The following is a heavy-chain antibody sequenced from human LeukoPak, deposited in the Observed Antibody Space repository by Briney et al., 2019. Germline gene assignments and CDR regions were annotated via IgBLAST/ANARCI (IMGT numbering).Heavy chain of an antibody. CDR3: VRATYSSGWFDS. Sequence: PGGSLRLSCAASGFTFSSYWKSWVGQAPGKGLEWVANIKQDGSEKYCVDSVKGRFTISRDNAKNSLYLQMNSLRAEDTAVYYCVRATYSSGWFDSWGQGILVTVSS. CDR2: IKQDGSEK. V-gene: IGHV3-7*01. D-gene: IGHD6-19*01. J-gene: IGHJ5*01. CDR1: GFTFSSYW.